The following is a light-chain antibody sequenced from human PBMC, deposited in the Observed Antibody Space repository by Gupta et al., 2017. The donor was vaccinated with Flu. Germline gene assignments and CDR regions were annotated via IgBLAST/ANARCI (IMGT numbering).Light chain of an antibody. CDR2: EVT. CDR3: SSHSGRGTWV. V-gene: IGLV2-11*01. Sequence: SAPTQPRSVSGSPGQSVTISCAGTSSNVGSSNRVSWYQQRPGKAPKLILYEVTERPSGVPDRFSGSKSGNTASLTISGRQADDEADYYCSSHSGRGTWVFGTGTTVTVL. CDR1: SSNVGSSNR. J-gene: IGLJ1*01.